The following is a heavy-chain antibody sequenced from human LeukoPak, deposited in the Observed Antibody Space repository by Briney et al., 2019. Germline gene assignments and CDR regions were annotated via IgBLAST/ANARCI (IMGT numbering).Heavy chain of an antibody. J-gene: IGHJ4*02. V-gene: IGHV3-48*01. CDR2: ISGRSSTI. CDR3: ARDRLTSGSYFFDY. D-gene: IGHD1-26*01. CDR1: AFTSSDYS. Sequence: GGSLRLSCAASAFTSSDYSMNWVRQAPGKGLEGISYISGRSSTIYYADSVRGRFTISRDNAKNSMYLQMNSLRAEDTAVYYCARDRLTSGSYFFDYWGQGTLVTVSP.